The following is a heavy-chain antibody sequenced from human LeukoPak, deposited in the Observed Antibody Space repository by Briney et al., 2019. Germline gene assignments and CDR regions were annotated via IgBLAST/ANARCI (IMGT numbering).Heavy chain of an antibody. CDR1: GYTFTGYY. CDR3: ARMKLAAAAYYFDY. V-gene: IGHV1-2*04. J-gene: IGHJ4*02. CDR2: INPNSGGT. D-gene: IGHD6-13*01. Sequence: ASVKVSCKASGYTFTGYYMHWVRQAPGRGLEWMGWINPNSGGTNYAQKFQGWVTMTRDTSISTAYMELSRLRSDVTAVYYCARMKLAAAAYYFDYWGQGTLVTVSS.